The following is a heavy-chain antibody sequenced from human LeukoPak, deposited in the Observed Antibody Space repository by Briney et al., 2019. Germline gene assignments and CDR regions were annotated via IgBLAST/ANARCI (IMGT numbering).Heavy chain of an antibody. CDR2: IWYDGSNK. Sequence: GGSLRLSCAASGFTFSNYGIHWVRQAPGKGLEWVAVIWYDGSNKYYADSVKGRLTISRDNSKNTVYLQMNSLRAEDTAVYYCARELLGAFDYWGQGTLVTVSS. J-gene: IGHJ4*02. V-gene: IGHV3-33*01. CDR1: GFTFSNYG. CDR3: ARELLGAFDY. D-gene: IGHD7-27*01.